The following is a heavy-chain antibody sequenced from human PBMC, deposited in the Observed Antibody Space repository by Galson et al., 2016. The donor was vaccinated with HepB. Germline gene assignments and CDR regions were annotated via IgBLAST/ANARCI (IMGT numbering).Heavy chain of an antibody. D-gene: IGHD3-22*01. CDR3: ASRDSSGNSRYSYLLMDV. V-gene: IGHV5-51*01. CDR1: GYNFRNYW. CDR2: IYPGGSDT. J-gene: IGHJ6*02. Sequence: QSGAEVKKPGESLKISCQTSGYNFRNYWIAWVRQMPGKGLEWMGIIYPGGSDTRYSPSFQGQVTISVDKSISTAYLQWTNVTASDTAIYYCASRDSSGNSRYSYLLMDVWGQGTTVTVSS.